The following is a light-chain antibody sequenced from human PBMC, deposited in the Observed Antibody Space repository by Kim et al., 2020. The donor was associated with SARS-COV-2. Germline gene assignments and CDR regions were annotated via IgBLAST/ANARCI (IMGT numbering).Light chain of an antibody. J-gene: IGKJ2*01. CDR2: RVT. CDR1: QSLGYSEGNTY. CDR3: MQGTHWAPDT. Sequence: PASISYGASQSLGYSEGNTYGNWFQQRPGQAPRRLIYRVTNRDSGVPDRFSGSGSGTDVTLKISRVEAGDVGVYYCMQGTHWAPDTFGQGTKLEI. V-gene: IGKV2-30*01.